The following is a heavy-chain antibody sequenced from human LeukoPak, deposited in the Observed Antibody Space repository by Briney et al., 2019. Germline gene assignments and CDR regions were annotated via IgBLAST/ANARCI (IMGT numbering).Heavy chain of an antibody. V-gene: IGHV1-24*01. CDR1: GYTLTELS. CDR3: ATLTGL. Sequence: GASVKVSCKVSGYTLTELSMHWVRQAPGKGLEWMGGFDPEDGETIYAQKFQGRVTITEDTSTDTAYMELSSLRPEDTAVYYCATLTGLWGQGTLVTVSS. CDR2: FDPEDGET. J-gene: IGHJ4*02. D-gene: IGHD7-27*01.